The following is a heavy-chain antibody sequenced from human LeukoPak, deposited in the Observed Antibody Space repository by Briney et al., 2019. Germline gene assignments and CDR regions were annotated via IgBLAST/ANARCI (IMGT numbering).Heavy chain of an antibody. CDR3: AKEDQWLVFDY. D-gene: IGHD6-19*01. V-gene: IGHV3-23*01. J-gene: IGHJ4*02. Sequence: GGTLRLSCAASGFAFSSYGMSWVRQAPGKGLEWVSAISGSGGSTYYADSVKGRFTISRDNSKNTLYLQMNSLRAEDTAVYYCAKEDQWLVFDYWGQGTLVTVSS. CDR1: GFAFSSYG. CDR2: ISGSGGST.